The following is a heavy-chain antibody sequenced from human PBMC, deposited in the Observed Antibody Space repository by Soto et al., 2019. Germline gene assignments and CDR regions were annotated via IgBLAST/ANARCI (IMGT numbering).Heavy chain of an antibody. D-gene: IGHD5-12*01. J-gene: IGHJ5*02. CDR1: GGSFSGYY. V-gene: IGHV4-34*01. CDR2: INHSGST. CDR3: ARGPSGYSANVGA. Sequence: SETLSLTCAVYGGSFSGYYWSWIRQPPGKGLEWIGEINHSGSTDYNPSLKSRVTISVDTSKNQFSLKLSSVTAADTAVYYCARGPSGYSANVGAWGQGTLVTV.